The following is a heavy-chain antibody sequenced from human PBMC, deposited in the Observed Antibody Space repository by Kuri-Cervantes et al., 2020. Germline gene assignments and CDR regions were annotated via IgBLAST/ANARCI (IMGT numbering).Heavy chain of an antibody. D-gene: IGHD3-22*01. CDR2: IWYDGSNK. J-gene: IGHJ4*02. CDR3: ARDANYYDSSGYYYGFDY. Sequence: GESLKISCAASGFTFSSYGMQWVRQAPGKGLEWVAVIWYDGSNKYYADSVKGRFTISRDNSKNTLYLQMNSLRAEDTAVYYCARDANYYDSSGYYYGFDYWGQGTLVTVSS. CDR1: GFTFSSYG. V-gene: IGHV3-33*01.